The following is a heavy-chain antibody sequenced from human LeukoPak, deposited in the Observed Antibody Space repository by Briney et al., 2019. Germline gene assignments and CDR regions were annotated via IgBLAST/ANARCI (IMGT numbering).Heavy chain of an antibody. V-gene: IGHV5-51*01. CDR2: IYPGDSDT. Sequence: GESLKISCKGSGYFFTSYWIAWVRQMPGKGLDWMGIIYPGDSDTRYSPSFQGQVTMSADKSISTAYLQWSSLKASDTAMYYCARSYGSGSYGGAFDIWGQGTMVTVSS. CDR3: ARSYGSGSYGGAFDI. CDR1: GYFFTSYW. D-gene: IGHD3-10*01. J-gene: IGHJ3*02.